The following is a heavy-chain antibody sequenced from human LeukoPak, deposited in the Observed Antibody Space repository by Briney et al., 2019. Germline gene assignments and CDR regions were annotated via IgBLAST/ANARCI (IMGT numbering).Heavy chain of an antibody. J-gene: IGHJ4*02. V-gene: IGHV3-33*01. Sequence: GGSLRLSCVASGFTVSGHGMHWVRQAPGKGLEWEAVIWHDGSKEYYADSVKGRFTVSRDDSRNTLYLQMNSLRAEDTAVYYCARDPSSTLYYWGQGTLVTVSS. CDR3: ARDPSSTLYY. CDR2: IWHDGSKE. CDR1: GFTVSGHG. D-gene: IGHD2/OR15-2a*01.